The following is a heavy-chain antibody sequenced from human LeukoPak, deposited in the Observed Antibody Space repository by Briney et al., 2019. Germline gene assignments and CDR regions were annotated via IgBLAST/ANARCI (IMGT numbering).Heavy chain of an antibody. J-gene: IGHJ4*02. CDR1: GYSISSSYY. CDR3: ARAALRTPLTYFDY. CDR2: IYYSGST. V-gene: IGHV4-38-2*02. Sequence: PSETLSLTCTVSGYSISSSYYWGWIRQPPGKGLEWIGSIYYSGSTYYNPSLKSRVTISVHTSKNQFSLKLSSVTAADTAVYYCARAALRTPLTYFDYWGQGTLVTVSS. D-gene: IGHD5-12*01.